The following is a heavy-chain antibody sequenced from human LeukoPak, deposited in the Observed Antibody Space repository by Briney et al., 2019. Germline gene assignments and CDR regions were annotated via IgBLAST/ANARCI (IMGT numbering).Heavy chain of an antibody. Sequence: PGGSLRLSCAASGFTFSSYWMSWVRQAPGKGLEWVANIKQDGSEKYYVDSVKGRFTISRDNAKNSLYLQMNSLRPEDTALYYCAALDSGNYYGDYWGQGTLVTVSS. V-gene: IGHV3-7*03. J-gene: IGHJ4*02. CDR2: IKQDGSEK. CDR1: GFTFSSYW. D-gene: IGHD1-26*01. CDR3: AALDSGNYYGDY.